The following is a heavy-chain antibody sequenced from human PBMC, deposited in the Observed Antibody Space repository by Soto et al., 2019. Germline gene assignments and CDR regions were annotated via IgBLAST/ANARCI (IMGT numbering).Heavy chain of an antibody. J-gene: IGHJ4*02. CDR3: ANDLEDIVVVPADFCLSSSDY. D-gene: IGHD2-2*01. CDR1: GLAFSSYA. CDR2: ISGSGGST. Sequence: GGSLRLSCAASGLAFSSYAMSWVRQAPGKGLEWVSAISGSGGSTYYADCVKGRFTISRDNSKNTLYLQMNSLRAEATAVYYRANDLEDIVVVPADFCLSSSDYWGQGTLVTVSS. V-gene: IGHV3-23*01.